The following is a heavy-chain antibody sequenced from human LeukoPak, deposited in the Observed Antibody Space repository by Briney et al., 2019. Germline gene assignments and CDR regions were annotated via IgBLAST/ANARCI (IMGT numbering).Heavy chain of an antibody. J-gene: IGHJ4*02. D-gene: IGHD6-13*01. CDR2: IYTSGST. V-gene: IGHV4-61*02. CDR1: GGSISSGSYY. CDR3: AREQQLVVYYFDY. Sequence: PSETLSLTCTVSGGSISSGSYYWSWIRQPAGKGLEWIGRIYTSGSTNYNPSLKSRVTISVDTSKNQFSLKLSSVTAADTAVYYCAREQQLVVYYFDYWGQGTLVTVSS.